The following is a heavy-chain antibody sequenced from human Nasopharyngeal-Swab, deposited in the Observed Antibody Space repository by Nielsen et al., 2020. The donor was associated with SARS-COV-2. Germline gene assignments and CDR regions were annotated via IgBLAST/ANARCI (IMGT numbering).Heavy chain of an antibody. D-gene: IGHD5-12*01. J-gene: IGHJ4*02. CDR1: GFTFSSYS. V-gene: IGHV3-21*01. CDR3: ARGEYSGYALRY. CDR2: ISSSSSYI. Sequence: GGSLRLSCAASGFTFSSYSMNWVRQAPGKGLEWVSSISSSSSYIYYADSVKGRFTISRDNAKNSLYLQMNSLGAEDTAVYYCARGEYSGYALRYWGQGTLVTVSS.